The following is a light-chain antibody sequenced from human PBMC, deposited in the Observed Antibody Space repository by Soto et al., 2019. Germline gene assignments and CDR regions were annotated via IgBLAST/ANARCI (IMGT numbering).Light chain of an antibody. V-gene: IGKV3-15*01. CDR3: QQYNSWPLT. CDR2: DAS. CDR1: QSVSTN. J-gene: IGKJ4*01. Sequence: ETVMTQSPATLSVSPGERATLSCRASQSVSTNLAWYQQKPGQTPRLLIYDASIRATSGPANFSGSGSGTEFTLTIGSLQSEDFAVDYCQQYNSWPLTFGGGTKVEIK.